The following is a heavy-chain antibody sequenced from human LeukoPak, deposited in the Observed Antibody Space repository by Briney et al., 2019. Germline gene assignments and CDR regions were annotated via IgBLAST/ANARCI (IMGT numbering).Heavy chain of an antibody. CDR2: IYYSGST. D-gene: IGHD3-22*01. Sequence: NPSETLSLTCTVSGGSISSSSYYWGWIRQPPGKGLEWIGSIYYSGSTYYNPSLKSRVTISVDTSKNQFSLKLSSVTAADTAVYYCASHAGNYDSSGYYPIDYWGQGTLVTVSS. CDR3: ASHAGNYDSSGYYPIDY. J-gene: IGHJ4*02. V-gene: IGHV4-39*01. CDR1: GGSISSSSYY.